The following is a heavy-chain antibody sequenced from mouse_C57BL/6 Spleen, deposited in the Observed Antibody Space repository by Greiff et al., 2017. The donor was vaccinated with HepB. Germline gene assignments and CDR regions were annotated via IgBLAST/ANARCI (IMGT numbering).Heavy chain of an antibody. Sequence: VQLQQPGAELVMPGASVKLSCKASGYTFTSYWMHWVKQRPGQGLEWIGEIDPSDSYTNYNQKFKGKSTLTVDKSSSTAYMQLSSLTSEDSAVYYCARGVYGSSAMDYWGQGTSVTVSS. CDR3: ARGVYGSSAMDY. CDR1: GYTFTSYW. V-gene: IGHV1-69*01. D-gene: IGHD1-1*01. J-gene: IGHJ4*01. CDR2: IDPSDSYT.